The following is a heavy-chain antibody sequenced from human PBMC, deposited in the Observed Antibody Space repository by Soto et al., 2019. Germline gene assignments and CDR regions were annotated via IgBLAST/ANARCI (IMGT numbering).Heavy chain of an antibody. D-gene: IGHD2-2*01. Sequence: EVQLVESGGGLVQPGGSLRLSCVASGFTFSSYAMNWVRQAPGQGLEWVSYISTSGKTIYYADSVKGRFTISRDNAKNSLYLQMTSLRYADTAVYYCARDPQYCTITRCHGEYGMDVWGQGTTVPVSS. CDR1: GFTFSSYA. V-gene: IGHV3-48*02. CDR3: ARDPQYCTITRCHGEYGMDV. J-gene: IGHJ6*02. CDR2: ISTSGKTI.